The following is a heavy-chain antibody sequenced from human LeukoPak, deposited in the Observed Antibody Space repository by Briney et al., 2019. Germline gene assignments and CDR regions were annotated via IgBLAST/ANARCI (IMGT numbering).Heavy chain of an antibody. Sequence: PGGSLRLSRATSRFSLNSYWMSWVRQAAEKGLEWVGNINQDGSEKYYVDSVKSQLTISRDNVKNSLYLQMNSLRIEDTAVYYCERIEAGGWGQGTLVTVSS. CDR1: RFSLNSYW. CDR2: INQDGSEK. CDR3: ERIEAGG. V-gene: IGHV3-7*01. J-gene: IGHJ4*02.